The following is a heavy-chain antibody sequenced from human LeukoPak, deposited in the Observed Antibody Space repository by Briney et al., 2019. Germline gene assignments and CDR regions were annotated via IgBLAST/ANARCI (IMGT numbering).Heavy chain of an antibody. V-gene: IGHV4-34*01. CDR3: ARGLGDTAMVEGY. J-gene: IGHJ4*02. CDR2: INHSGST. Sequence: PSETLSLTCAVYGGSFSGYYWSWIRQPPGKGLEWIGEINHSGSTNYNLSLKSRVTISVDTSKNQFSLKLSSVTAADTAVYYCARGLGDTAMVEGYWGQGTLVTVSS. CDR1: GGSFSGYY. D-gene: IGHD5-18*01.